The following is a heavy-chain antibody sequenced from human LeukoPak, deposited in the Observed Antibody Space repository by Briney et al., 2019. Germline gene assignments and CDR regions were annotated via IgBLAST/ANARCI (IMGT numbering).Heavy chain of an antibody. CDR1: GGSISSSY. CDR2: IYYTGDS. CDR3: ARNSWLENSYFDY. D-gene: IGHD6-19*01. Sequence: SETLSLTCTVSGGSISSSYWSWIRQPPGKGLEWIGYIYYTGDSNYNPSLKSRVAISLDTSKNQLSLNLRSVTAADTAVYYCARNSWLENSYFDYWGQGTLVTVSS. V-gene: IGHV4-59*08. J-gene: IGHJ4*02.